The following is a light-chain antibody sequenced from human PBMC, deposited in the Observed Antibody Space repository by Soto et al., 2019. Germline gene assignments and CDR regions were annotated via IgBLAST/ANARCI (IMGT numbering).Light chain of an antibody. CDR1: QSINSW. CDR2: KAS. V-gene: IGKV1-5*03. Sequence: DSQMTQSPSTLSASVGDRVTITCRASQSINSWLAWYQQKPGKAPKLLIYKASSLESGVRSRFNGSGSGTELTLTISSLQPDDFATYYCQQYNTYPWTFGQGTKVEI. J-gene: IGKJ1*01. CDR3: QQYNTYPWT.